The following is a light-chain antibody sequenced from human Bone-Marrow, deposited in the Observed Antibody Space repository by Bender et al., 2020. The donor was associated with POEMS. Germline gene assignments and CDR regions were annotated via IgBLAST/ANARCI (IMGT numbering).Light chain of an antibody. V-gene: IGLV5-37*01. CDR3: GSFSSASSASS. Sequence: QPVLTQPPSSSASLGESARLTCTLPSDINVVACNIFWYQQKPGSPPRYLLYYYSDSDKGQGSGVPSRFSGSKSGNTASLTISGLQAEDEATYYCGSFSSASSASSFGTGTTVTVL. CDR2: YYSDSDK. J-gene: IGLJ1*01. CDR1: SDINVVACN.